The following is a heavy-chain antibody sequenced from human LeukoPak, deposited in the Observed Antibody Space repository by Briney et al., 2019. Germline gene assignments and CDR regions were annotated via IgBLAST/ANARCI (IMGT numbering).Heavy chain of an antibody. CDR2: ISGSGGST. CDR1: GFTFSSYS. V-gene: IGHV3-23*01. J-gene: IGHJ6*03. CDR3: AKDLIRFLSYYYYMDV. Sequence: GGSLRLSCAASGFTFSSYSMNWVRQAPGKGLEWVSAISGSGGSTYYADSVKGRFTISRDNSKNTLYLQMNSLRAEDTAVYYCAKDLIRFLSYYYYMDVWGKGTTVTVSS. D-gene: IGHD3-3*01.